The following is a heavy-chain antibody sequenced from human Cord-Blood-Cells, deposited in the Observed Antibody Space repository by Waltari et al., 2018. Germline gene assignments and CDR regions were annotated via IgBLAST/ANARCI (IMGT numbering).Heavy chain of an antibody. CDR2: IKQDGSEK. D-gene: IGHD3-16*01. CDR1: GFPFSRYW. CDR3: ARDEGLGDFDY. J-gene: IGHJ4*02. Sequence: EVQLVESGGGLVQPGGSLGLSCDASGFPFSRYWMSWVRQDPGKGLEWVANIKQDGSEKYYVDSVKGRFTISRDNAKNSLYLQMNSLRAEDTAVYYCARDEGLGDFDYWGQGTLVTVSS. V-gene: IGHV3-7*01.